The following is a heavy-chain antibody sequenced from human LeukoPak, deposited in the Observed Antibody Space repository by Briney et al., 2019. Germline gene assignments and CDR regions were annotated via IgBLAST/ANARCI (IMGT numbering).Heavy chain of an antibody. CDR1: GFTFSSYS. Sequence: GGSLRLSCAASGFTFSSYSMNGVRQAPGKGLEWVSSISSSSSYIYYADSVKGRFTISRDNAKNSLYLQMNSLRAEDTAVYYCARDSSGRTQDAFDIWGQGTMVTVSS. CDR3: ARDSSGRTQDAFDI. J-gene: IGHJ3*02. D-gene: IGHD6-19*01. V-gene: IGHV3-21*01. CDR2: ISSSSSYI.